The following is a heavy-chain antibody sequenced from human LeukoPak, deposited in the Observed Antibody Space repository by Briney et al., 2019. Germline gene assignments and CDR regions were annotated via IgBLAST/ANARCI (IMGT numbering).Heavy chain of an antibody. CDR3: AKEAVRDMAYDY. V-gene: IGHV3-23*01. D-gene: IGHD2-15*01. Sequence: GGSLRLSCAAAGFTFSSYSMSWVRQAPGKGLEWVSAISGSASSTYYADSVKGRFTISRDNSKNTLYLQMNSLRADDTAVYYCAKEAVRDMAYDYWGQGTLVIVSS. J-gene: IGHJ4*02. CDR2: ISGSASST. CDR1: GFTFSSYS.